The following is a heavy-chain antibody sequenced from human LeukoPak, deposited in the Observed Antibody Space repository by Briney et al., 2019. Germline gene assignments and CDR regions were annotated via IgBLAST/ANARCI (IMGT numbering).Heavy chain of an antibody. V-gene: IGHV4-59*08. Sequence: SETLSLTCTVSGGSISSYYWSWIRQPPGKGLEWIGYIYYSGSTNYNPSLKSRVTISVDTSKNQFSLKLSSVTAADTAVYYCARGVVIHAFDIWGQGTMVTVPS. CDR3: ARGVVIHAFDI. CDR2: IYYSGST. D-gene: IGHD3-3*01. CDR1: GGSISSYY. J-gene: IGHJ3*02.